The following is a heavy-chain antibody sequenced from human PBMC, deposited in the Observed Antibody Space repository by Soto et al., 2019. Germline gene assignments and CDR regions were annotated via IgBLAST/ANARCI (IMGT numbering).Heavy chain of an antibody. J-gene: IGHJ3*02. CDR3: ATEGLTGYSRLIAFDI. V-gene: IGHV1-24*01. Sequence: ASVKVSCKXSGYTLTELSMHWVRQAPGKGLEWMGGFDPEDGETIYAQKFQGRVTMTEDTSTDTAYMELSSLRSEDTAVYYCATEGLTGYSRLIAFDIWGQGTMVTVSS. CDR1: GYTLTELS. CDR2: FDPEDGET. D-gene: IGHD3-9*01.